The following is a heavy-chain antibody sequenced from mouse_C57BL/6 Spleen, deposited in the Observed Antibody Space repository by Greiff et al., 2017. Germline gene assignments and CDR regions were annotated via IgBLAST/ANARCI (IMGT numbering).Heavy chain of an antibody. D-gene: IGHD4-1*01. CDR2: IDPSDSET. J-gene: IGHJ2*01. Sequence: QVQLKQPGAELVRPGSSVKLSCKASGYTFTSYWMHWVKQRPIQGLEWIGNIDPSDSETHYNQKFKDKATLTVDKSSSTAYMQLSSLTSEDSAVYYCARGELGQGWYYFDYWGQGTTLTVSS. CDR3: ARGELGQGWYYFDY. V-gene: IGHV1-52*01. CDR1: GYTFTSYW.